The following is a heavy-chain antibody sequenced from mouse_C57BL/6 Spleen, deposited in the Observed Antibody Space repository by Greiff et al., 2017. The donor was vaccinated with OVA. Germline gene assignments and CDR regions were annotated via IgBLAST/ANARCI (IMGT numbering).Heavy chain of an antibody. CDR1: GYAFSSYW. CDR3: ARDGQLRLRVFDY. V-gene: IGHV1-80*01. CDR2: IYPGDGDT. D-gene: IGHD3-2*02. J-gene: IGHJ2*01. Sequence: QVQLQQSGAELVKPGASVKISCKASGYAFSSYWMNWVKQRPGKGLEWIGQIYPGDGDTNYNGKFKGKATLTADKSSSTAYMQLSSLTSEDSAVYFGARDGQLRLRVFDYWGQGTTLTVSS.